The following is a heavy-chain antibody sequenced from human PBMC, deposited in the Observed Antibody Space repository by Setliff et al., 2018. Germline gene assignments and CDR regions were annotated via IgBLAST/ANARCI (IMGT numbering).Heavy chain of an antibody. J-gene: IGHJ4*02. V-gene: IGHV4-59*08. Sequence: SETLSLTCNVSGGSISSYSWSWIRQAPGKGLEWLGYIHYSGNTNYNPSLKSRVTMSADTSNNQFSLNLRSVTAADTAVYFCARQPSSGAYYNPRPYYFDYWGQGTLVTVSS. CDR3: ARQPSSGAYYNPRPYYFDY. CDR1: GGSISSYS. D-gene: IGHD3-10*01. CDR2: IHYSGNT.